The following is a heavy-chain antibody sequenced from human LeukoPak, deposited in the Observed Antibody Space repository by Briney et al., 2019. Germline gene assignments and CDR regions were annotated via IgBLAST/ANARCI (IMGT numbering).Heavy chain of an antibody. CDR1: GYTFRSYE. CDR3: ARGHYGGNRYFDI. D-gene: IGHD4-23*01. Sequence: ASVKVSCKASGYTFRSYEINWVRQAPGQGLEWVGWIHPNSGKTGYAQKFQGRVTMTRDTSTETAFMELSSLKFDDTAIFYCARGHYGGNRYFDIWGQGTLVTVSS. CDR2: IHPNSGKT. V-gene: IGHV1-8*01. J-gene: IGHJ4*02.